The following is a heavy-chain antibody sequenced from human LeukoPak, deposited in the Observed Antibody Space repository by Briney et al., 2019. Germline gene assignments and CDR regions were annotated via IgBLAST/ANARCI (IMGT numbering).Heavy chain of an antibody. V-gene: IGHV4-38-2*01. J-gene: IGHJ5*02. D-gene: IGHD4-17*01. CDR2: IYHSGST. Sequence: KASETLSLTCAVSVYSISSGYYWGWIRQPPGKGLEWIGSIYHSGSTYYNPSLKSRVTISVDTSKNQFSLKLSSVTAADTAVYYCASYGDYWWFDPWGQGTLVTVSS. CDR1: VYSISSGYY. CDR3: ASYGDYWWFDP.